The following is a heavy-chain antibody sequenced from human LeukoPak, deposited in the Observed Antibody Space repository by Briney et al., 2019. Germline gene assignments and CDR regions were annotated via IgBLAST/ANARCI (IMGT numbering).Heavy chain of an antibody. D-gene: IGHD5-24*01. V-gene: IGHV3-7*01. Sequence: GGSLRLSCAASGFTFSNYWLTWVRQAPGQGLEWVANIKQDGSEKHYVDSVKGRFTISRDNSKNTLYLQMNSLRAEDTAVYYCASRDKGYYYGMDVWGQGTTVTVSS. CDR2: IKQDGSEK. CDR3: ASRDKGYYYGMDV. J-gene: IGHJ6*02. CDR1: GFTFSNYW.